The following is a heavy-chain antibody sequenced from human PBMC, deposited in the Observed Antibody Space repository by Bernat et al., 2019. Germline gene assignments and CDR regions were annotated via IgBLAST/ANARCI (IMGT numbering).Heavy chain of an antibody. Sequence: QVQLVESGGGVVQPGRSLRLSCAASGFTFSSYGMHWVRQAPGKGLEWVAVIWYDGSNKYYADSVKGRFTISRDNSKNTLYLQMNSLRAEDTAVYYCAREYYYGSGSYYNDTPYYYYGMDVWGQGTTVTVSS. CDR2: IWYDGSNK. CDR1: GFTFSSYG. D-gene: IGHD3-10*01. CDR3: AREYYYGSGSYYNDTPYYYYGMDV. V-gene: IGHV3-33*01. J-gene: IGHJ6*02.